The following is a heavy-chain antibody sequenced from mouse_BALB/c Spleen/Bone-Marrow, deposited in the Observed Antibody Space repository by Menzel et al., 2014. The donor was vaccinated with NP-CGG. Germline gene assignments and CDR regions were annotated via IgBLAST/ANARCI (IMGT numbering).Heavy chain of an antibody. V-gene: IGHV1-69*01. J-gene: IGHJ4*01. D-gene: IGHD2-4*01. CDR3: ARGGHDFSLDY. CDR1: GYTFTDNW. CDR2: IDTSDSYT. Sequence: QVQLKQSGAELGMPGASVKMSCKASGYTFTDNWMYWVKQRPGRGLEWIGAIDTSDSYTNFNQKFMGKASLTVDASSSTAYMQDSSLTSDDSAVYYCARGGHDFSLDYWGQGTSVTVSS.